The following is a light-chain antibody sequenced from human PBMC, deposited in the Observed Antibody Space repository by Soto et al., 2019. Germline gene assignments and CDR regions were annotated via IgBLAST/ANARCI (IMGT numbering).Light chain of an antibody. Sequence: DIVMTQSPLSLPVTPGEPASISCRSSQSLLHSNGYNYLDWYLQKPGQSPQLLIYLGSNRASGVPDRVSGSGSGTEFTLKISRVEAEDVGVYYCMQALQTPFTFGQGTRLEIK. V-gene: IGKV2-28*01. CDR3: MQALQTPFT. CDR2: LGS. CDR1: QSLLHSNGYNY. J-gene: IGKJ5*01.